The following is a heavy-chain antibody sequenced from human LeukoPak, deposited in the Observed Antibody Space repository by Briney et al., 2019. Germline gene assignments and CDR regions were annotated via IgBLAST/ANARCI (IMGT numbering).Heavy chain of an antibody. D-gene: IGHD6-13*01. CDR1: GFTFSSYA. J-gene: IGHJ4*02. CDR2: ISGSDGST. V-gene: IGHV3-23*01. CDR3: ARENSGIAATDIIDS. Sequence: GGSLRLSCAASGFTFSSYAMSWVRQAPGKGLEWVSAISGSDGSTYYADSVKGRFTISRDNAKNLLYLQMNSLRAEDTAIYYCARENSGIAATDIIDSWGQGTLVTVSS.